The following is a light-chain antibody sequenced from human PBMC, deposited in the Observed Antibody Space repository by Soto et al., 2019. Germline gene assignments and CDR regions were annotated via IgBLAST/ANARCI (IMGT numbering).Light chain of an antibody. J-gene: IGKJ5*01. CDR3: QQRSNWPPIT. CDR1: QSIGGN. CDR2: DVS. Sequence: EIVVTQSPAALSVSPGERATLSCRASQSIGGNLAWYQQKPGQAPRLLIYDVSTRATGIPARFSGRGSGTEFTLTISSLQSEDFAVYYCQQRSNWPPITFGQGTRLEIK. V-gene: IGKV3-15*01.